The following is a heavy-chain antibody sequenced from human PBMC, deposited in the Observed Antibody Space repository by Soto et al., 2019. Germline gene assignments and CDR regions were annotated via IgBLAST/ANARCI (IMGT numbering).Heavy chain of an antibody. CDR1: GGTFSSYA. CDR3: ARSAAAVTTREYGMDV. V-gene: IGHV1-69*01. J-gene: IGHJ6*02. D-gene: IGHD4-17*01. Sequence: QVQLVQSGAEVQKPGSSVKVSCKASGGTFSSYAISWVRQAPGQGREWMGGIIPIFGTASYAQKFQGRVTITAEESTSTACMELSSLRSEDTAVYYCARSAAAVTTREYGMDVCGQGSTVTVS. CDR2: IIPIFGTA.